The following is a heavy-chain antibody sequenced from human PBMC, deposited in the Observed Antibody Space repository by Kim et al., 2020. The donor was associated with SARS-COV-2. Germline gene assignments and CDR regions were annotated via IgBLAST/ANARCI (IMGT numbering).Heavy chain of an antibody. CDR2: IYNSGST. J-gene: IGHJ6*02. V-gene: IGHV4-59*13. CDR1: GGSISGYY. D-gene: IGHD1-7*01. Sequence: SETLSLTCTVSGGSISGYYWSWIRQPPGKGLEWIGYIYNSGSTNYNPSLKSRVTISVDTSKNQFSLKLSSVTAADTAVYYCARTRGGWNYGAQNYYYYYGMDVWGQGTTVTVSS. CDR3: ARTRGGWNYGAQNYYYYYGMDV.